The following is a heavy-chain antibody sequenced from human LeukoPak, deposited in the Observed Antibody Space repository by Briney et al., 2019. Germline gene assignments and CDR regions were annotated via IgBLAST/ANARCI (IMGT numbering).Heavy chain of an antibody. J-gene: IGHJ4*02. Sequence: SETLSLTCAVYGGSFSGYYWSWIRQPPGKGLEWIGEINHSGSTNYNPSLKSRVTISVDTSKNQFSLKLSSVTAADTAVYYCARTSSGWYIRTSDYWGQGTLVIVSS. CDR1: GGSFSGYY. CDR2: INHSGST. V-gene: IGHV4-34*01. CDR3: ARTSSGWYIRTSDY. D-gene: IGHD6-19*01.